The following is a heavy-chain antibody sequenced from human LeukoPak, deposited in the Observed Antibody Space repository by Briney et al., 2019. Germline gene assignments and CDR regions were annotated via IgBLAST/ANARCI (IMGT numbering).Heavy chain of an antibody. CDR3: ARDWGTYDFWSGYWTS. Sequence: SVEVSCKASGGTFSSYAISWVRQAPGQGLEWMGGIIPIFGTANYAQKFQGRVTITADESTSTAYMELSSLRSEDTAVYYCARDWGTYDFWSGYWTSWGQGTLVTVSS. V-gene: IGHV1-69*13. J-gene: IGHJ4*02. D-gene: IGHD3-3*01. CDR1: GGTFSSYA. CDR2: IIPIFGTA.